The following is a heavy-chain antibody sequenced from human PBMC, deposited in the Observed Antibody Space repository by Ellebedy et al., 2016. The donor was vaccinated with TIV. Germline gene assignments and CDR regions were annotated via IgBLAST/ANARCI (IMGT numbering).Heavy chain of an antibody. Sequence: PGGSLRLSCAASGFTFTAHGMHWVRPAPGKGLEWVAVVSYAGNNKYYADSVKGRFTVSRDNSQNTVYLQMNSLRPEDPAVYYCAKDAWEGARTSWEHDSWGQGTLVTVSS. J-gene: IGHJ4*02. V-gene: IGHV3-30*18. D-gene: IGHD1-26*01. CDR2: VSYAGNNK. CDR3: AKDAWEGARTSWEHDS. CDR1: GFTFTAHG.